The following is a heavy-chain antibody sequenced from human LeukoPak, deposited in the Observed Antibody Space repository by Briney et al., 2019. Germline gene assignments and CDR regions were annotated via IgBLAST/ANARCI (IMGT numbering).Heavy chain of an antibody. J-gene: IGHJ6*02. CDR1: GYTFTSYG. D-gene: IGHD3-3*01. CDR2: ISAYNGNT. Sequence: GASVKVSCKASGYTFTSYGISWVRQAPGQGLEWMGWISAYNGNTNYAQKLQGRVTMTTDTSTSTAYMELRSLRSDDTAVYYCARVGTIFGVALDYYGVDVWGQGTTVTVSS. V-gene: IGHV1-18*01. CDR3: ARVGTIFGVALDYYGVDV.